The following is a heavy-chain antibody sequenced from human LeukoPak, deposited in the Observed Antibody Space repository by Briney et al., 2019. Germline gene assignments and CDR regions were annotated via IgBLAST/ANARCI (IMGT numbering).Heavy chain of an antibody. Sequence: GSVRVSCEASGYTFTSYGISWVRQAPGQGLEWMGWINTYNGDTVYAQWLQGRVSMSTETAKSTDYMELRSLRSDNTAVDYCSRDPLTENYGPDAIDGWGQGTTVTVSS. V-gene: IGHV1-18*01. D-gene: IGHD1-7*01. CDR1: GYTFTSYG. J-gene: IGHJ6*02. CDR3: SRDPLTENYGPDAIDG. CDR2: INTYNGDT.